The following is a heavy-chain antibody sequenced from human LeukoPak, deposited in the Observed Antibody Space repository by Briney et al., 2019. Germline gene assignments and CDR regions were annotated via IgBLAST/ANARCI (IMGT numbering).Heavy chain of an antibody. CDR2: INPNSGGT. V-gene: IGHV1-2*02. J-gene: IGHJ6*02. CDR3: ARVYDFDDYYYGMDV. Sequence: ASVKVSCKASGYTFTGYYMHWVRQAPGQGLEWMGWINPNSGGTNYAQKFQGRVTMTRDTSISTAYKELSRLRSDDTAVYYCARVYDFDDYYYGMDVWGQGTTVTVSS. D-gene: IGHD3-3*01. CDR1: GYTFTGYY.